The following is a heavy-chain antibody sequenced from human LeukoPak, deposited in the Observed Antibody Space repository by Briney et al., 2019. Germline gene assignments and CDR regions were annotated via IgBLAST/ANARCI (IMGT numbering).Heavy chain of an antibody. J-gene: IGHJ6*02. CDR1: GDSVSSNSAT. CDR3: ARALVRNQYGLDV. CDR2: TYYRSKWYN. V-gene: IGHV6-1*01. D-gene: IGHD1-14*01. Sequence: SQTLSLTCAISGDSVSSNSATCTWVRQSPSRGLEWLGRTYYRSKWYNDYAIFVKSRIAINPDTSKNQFSLQLNSVTPEDTAIYYCARALVRNQYGLDVWGQGTTVTVSS.